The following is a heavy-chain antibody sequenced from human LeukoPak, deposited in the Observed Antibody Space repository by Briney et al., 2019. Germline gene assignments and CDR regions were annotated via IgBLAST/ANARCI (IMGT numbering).Heavy chain of an antibody. Sequence: AGGSLRLSCAASGFTFSVSAMTWVRQAPGKGLQWVSTISGGGESTYYADSVRGRFTISRDNSRKTLYLQMNSLSADDTAVYYCAKLGSFGLIPSDFMCWGQGTLVTVSS. CDR3: AKLGSFGLIPSDFMC. CDR2: ISGGGEST. J-gene: IGHJ4*02. V-gene: IGHV3-23*01. D-gene: IGHD3/OR15-3a*01. CDR1: GFTFSVSA.